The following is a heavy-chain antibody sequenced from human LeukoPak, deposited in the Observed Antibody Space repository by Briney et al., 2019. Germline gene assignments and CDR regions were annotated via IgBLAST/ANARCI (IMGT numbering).Heavy chain of an antibody. D-gene: IGHD6-6*01. CDR1: GYSFTSYW. V-gene: IGHV5-51*01. CDR2: IYPGDSDT. CDR3: ARRAYSSSSLPYYYYMDV. Sequence: GESLKISCKGSGYSFTSYWIGWVRQMPGKGLEWMGIIYPGDSDTRYSPSFQGQVTISADKSISTAYLQWSSLKASDTAMYYCARRAYSSSSLPYYYYMDVWGKGTTVTVSS. J-gene: IGHJ6*03.